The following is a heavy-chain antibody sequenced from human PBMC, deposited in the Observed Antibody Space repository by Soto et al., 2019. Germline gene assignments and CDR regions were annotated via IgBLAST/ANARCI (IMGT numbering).Heavy chain of an antibody. Sequence: GESLKISCKGSGYSFTNYWIGWVRQMPGKGLEWMGIIYPGDSDTRYSPSFQGQVSMSADKSISTAYLQWSSLKASDTAMYYFARVDWDTSMVSFSYWGQGTPVTVSS. V-gene: IGHV5-51*01. CDR1: GYSFTNYW. D-gene: IGHD5-18*01. J-gene: IGHJ4*02. CDR3: ARVDWDTSMVSFSY. CDR2: IYPGDSDT.